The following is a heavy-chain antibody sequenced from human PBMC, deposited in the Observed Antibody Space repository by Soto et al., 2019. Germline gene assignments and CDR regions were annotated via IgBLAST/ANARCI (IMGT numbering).Heavy chain of an antibody. CDR1: GFTFSSCA. D-gene: IGHD3-3*01. Sequence: PGGSLRLSCAASGFTFSSCAMHWVRQAPDKGLEWVAVISYDGSNKSYADSVKGRFTVSRDNSKNTLYLQVNSLRAEDTAVYYCARDKRDLRFLEWSYYFDYWGQGTLVTVSS. V-gene: IGHV3-30-3*01. J-gene: IGHJ4*02. CDR3: ARDKRDLRFLEWSYYFDY. CDR2: ISYDGSNK.